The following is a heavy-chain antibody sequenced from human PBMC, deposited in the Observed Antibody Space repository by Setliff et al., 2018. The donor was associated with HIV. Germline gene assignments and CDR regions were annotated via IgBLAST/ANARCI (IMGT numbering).Heavy chain of an antibody. J-gene: IGHJ4*02. CDR2: VSYGGTNT. D-gene: IGHD2-15*01. Sequence: HPGGSLRLSCAASGFTFSSYAMDWVRQAPGKGLEWVAVVSYGGTNTYYADSVKGRFIISRDDPESTLFLQMNSLRVDDTAVYYCARVRYCGGGSCYPYYFDYWGQGTLVTVSS. CDR1: GFTFSSYA. V-gene: IGHV3-30*04. CDR3: ARVRYCGGGSCYPYYFDY.